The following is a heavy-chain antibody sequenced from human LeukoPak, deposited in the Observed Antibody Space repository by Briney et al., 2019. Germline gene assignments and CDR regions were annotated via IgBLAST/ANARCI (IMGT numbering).Heavy chain of an antibody. CDR3: ARGSGTTVMWARHPRDHYYMDV. Sequence: TSETLSLTCTVSGGSIRNYYWSWIRQPPGKGLEWVGHIYYSGSTNYNPSLKSRVTISVDTSKNQFSLKLRSVTAADTAVYYCARGSGTTVMWARHPRDHYYMDVWGKGITVTVSS. J-gene: IGHJ6*03. CDR1: GGSIRNYY. V-gene: IGHV4-59*01. CDR2: IYYSGST. D-gene: IGHD4-11*01.